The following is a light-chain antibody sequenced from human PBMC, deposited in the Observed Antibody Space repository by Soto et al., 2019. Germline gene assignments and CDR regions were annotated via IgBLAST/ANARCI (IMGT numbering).Light chain of an antibody. CDR1: QSVSRSY. CDR3: QQYNNWPRRT. V-gene: IGKV3-20*01. J-gene: IGKJ1*01. Sequence: EIVLTQSPGTLSLSPGERATLSCRASQSVSRSYLAWYQQKPGQAPRLLIYGASSRATGIPDRFSGSGSGTAFTLTISRLEPEDFAVYYCQQYNNWPRRTFGQGTKVEIK. CDR2: GAS.